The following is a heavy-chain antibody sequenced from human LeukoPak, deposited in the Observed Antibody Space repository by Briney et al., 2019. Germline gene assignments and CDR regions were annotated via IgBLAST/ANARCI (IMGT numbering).Heavy chain of an antibody. CDR3: ARSISWHDGWFDP. D-gene: IGHD2-2*01. Sequence: PGGSLRLSCAASGITFTNYAMTWVRQAPGEGLEWVSRISSDGSTTANADSVRGRFTISRDNTKSTLYLQMNRLRAEDTAVYFCARSISWHDGWFDPWAREPWSPSPQ. CDR2: ISSDGSTT. CDR1: GITFTNYA. J-gene: IGHJ5*02. V-gene: IGHV3-23*01.